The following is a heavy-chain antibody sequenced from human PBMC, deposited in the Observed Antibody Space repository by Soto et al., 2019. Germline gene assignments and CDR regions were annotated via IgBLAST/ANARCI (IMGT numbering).Heavy chain of an antibody. CDR1: GFTFSSYG. Sequence: QVQLVESGGGVVQPGRSLRLSCAASGFTFSSYGMYWVRQAPGKGPEWVAVISDDGSSNYYADSVKGRFTISRDNSKNTLYLQMNSLRAEDTAVFDCAKDQSHAFDVWGQGTMVTVSS. CDR3: AKDQSHAFDV. CDR2: ISDDGSSN. J-gene: IGHJ3*01. V-gene: IGHV3-30*18.